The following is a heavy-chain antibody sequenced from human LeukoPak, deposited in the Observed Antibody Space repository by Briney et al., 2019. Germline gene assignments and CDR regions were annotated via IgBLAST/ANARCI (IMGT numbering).Heavy chain of an antibody. J-gene: IGHJ4*02. CDR3: ARLGYCSSTKCYVIDY. CDR2: SRNKVNSYTT. Sequence: PGGSLRLSCAASGFTFSDHYMDWVRQAPGKGLEWVGRSRNKVNSYTTEYAASVKGRFTISRDDSKNSLYLQMNSLKTEDTAVYYCARLGYCSSTKCYVIDYWGQGTQVTVS. D-gene: IGHD2-2*01. V-gene: IGHV3-72*01. CDR1: GFTFSDHY.